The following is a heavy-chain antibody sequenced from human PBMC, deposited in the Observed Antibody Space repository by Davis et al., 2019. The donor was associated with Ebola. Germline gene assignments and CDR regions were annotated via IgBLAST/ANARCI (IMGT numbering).Heavy chain of an antibody. J-gene: IGHJ4*02. D-gene: IGHD3-16*02. CDR2: ISGSDSTT. CDR3: RENYRDY. V-gene: IGHV3-23*01. Sequence: GGSLRLSCAASGFIFSNYAMSWVRQAPGKGLEWVSEISGSDSTTYYADSVKGRLTISRDNSKNTLFLQMNSLRAEDTAVYYCRENYRDYWAQGTLVTVSS. CDR1: GFIFSNYA.